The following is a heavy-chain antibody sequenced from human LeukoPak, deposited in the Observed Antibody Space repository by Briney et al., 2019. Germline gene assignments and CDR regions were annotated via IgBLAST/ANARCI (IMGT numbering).Heavy chain of an antibody. CDR3: ATMIVVTDDAFDI. V-gene: IGHV1-2*02. D-gene: IGHD3-22*01. CDR1: GYTFTSYG. Sequence: ASVKVSCKASGYTFTSYGISWVRQAPGQGLEWMGWINPNSGGTNYAQKFQGRVTMTRDTSISTAYMELSRLRSDDTAVYYCATMIVVTDDAFDIWGQGTMVTVSS. J-gene: IGHJ3*02. CDR2: INPNSGGT.